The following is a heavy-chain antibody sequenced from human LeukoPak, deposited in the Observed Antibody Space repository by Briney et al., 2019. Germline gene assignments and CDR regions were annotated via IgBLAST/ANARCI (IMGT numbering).Heavy chain of an antibody. CDR3: ARATFSAYCGGACYSNYYFDY. V-gene: IGHV4-31*03. Sequence: SETLSLTCTVSGGSISSGGYYWSWIRQHPGKGLEWIGYIYYSGSTYYNPSLKSRVTISVDTSKNQFSLKLSSVTAADTAVYYCARATFSAYCGGACYSNYYFDYWGQGTLVTVSS. J-gene: IGHJ4*02. CDR1: GGSISSGGYY. CDR2: IYYSGST. D-gene: IGHD2-21*02.